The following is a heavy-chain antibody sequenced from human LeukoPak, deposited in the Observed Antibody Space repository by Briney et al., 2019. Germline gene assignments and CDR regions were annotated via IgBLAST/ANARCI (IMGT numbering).Heavy chain of an antibody. CDR1: GFTVSTND. J-gene: IGHJ1*01. D-gene: IGHD2-15*01. V-gene: IGHV3-7*01. CDR2: IKQDGSEK. CDR3: ARGFGVVVATTMRYFQH. Sequence: GGSLRLSCAASGFTVSTNDMSWVRQAPGKGLEWVANIKQDGSEKYYVDSVKGRFTISRDNAKNSLYLQMNSLRAEDTAVYYCARGFGVVVATTMRYFQHWGQGTLVTVSS.